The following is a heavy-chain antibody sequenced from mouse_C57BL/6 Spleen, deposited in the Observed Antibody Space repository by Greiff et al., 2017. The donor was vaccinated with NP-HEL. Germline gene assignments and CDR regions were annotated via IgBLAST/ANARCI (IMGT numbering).Heavy chain of an antibody. V-gene: IGHV1-22*01. CDR2: INPNNGGT. J-gene: IGHJ4*01. CDR3: ARWYDGYYYAKDY. Sequence: EVQLHQSGPELVKPGASVKMSCKASGYTFTDYNMHWVKQSHGKSLEWIGYINPNNGGTSYNQKFKGKATLTVNKSSSTAYMELRSLTSEDSAVYYCARWYDGYYYAKDYWGQGTSVTVSS. CDR1: GYTFTDYN. D-gene: IGHD2-3*01.